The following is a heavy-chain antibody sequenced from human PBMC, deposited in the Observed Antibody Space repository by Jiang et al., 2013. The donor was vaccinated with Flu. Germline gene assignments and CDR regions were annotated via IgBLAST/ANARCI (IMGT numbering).Heavy chain of an antibody. D-gene: IGHD3-10*01. CDR3: AKSLWLYGSGTFDY. Sequence: TISRDNSKNTLYLQMNSLRAEDTAVYYCAKSLWLYGSGTFDYWGQGTLVTVSS. V-gene: IGHV3-23*01. J-gene: IGHJ4*02.